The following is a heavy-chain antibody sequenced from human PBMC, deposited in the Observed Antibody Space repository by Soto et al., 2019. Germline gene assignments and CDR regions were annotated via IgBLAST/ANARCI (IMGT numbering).Heavy chain of an antibody. D-gene: IGHD3-22*01. CDR3: ASPNYYDSSGYYPLDY. V-gene: IGHV1-46*01. CDR2: INPSGGST. J-gene: IGHJ4*02. CDR1: GYTFTSYY. Sequence: VASVKVSCKASGYTFTSYYMHWVRQAPGQGLEWMGIINPSGGSTSYAQKLQGRVTMTRDTSTSTVYMELSSLRSEDTAVYYCASPNYYDSSGYYPLDYWGQGTLVTVSS.